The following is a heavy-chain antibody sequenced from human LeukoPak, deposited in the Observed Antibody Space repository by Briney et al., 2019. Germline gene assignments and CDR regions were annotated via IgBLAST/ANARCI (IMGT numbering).Heavy chain of an antibody. CDR1: GFTFSSYA. CDR3: AKEIKVAYYYGSGSYQDY. CDR2: ISGSGGST. D-gene: IGHD3-10*01. J-gene: IGHJ4*02. V-gene: IGHV3-23*01. Sequence: GGSLRLSCAASGFTFSSYAMSWVRQAPGKGLEGVSAISGSGGSTYYAGSVKGRFTISRDNSKNTLYLQMNSLRAEDTAVYYCAKEIKVAYYYGSGSYQDYWGQGTLVTVSS.